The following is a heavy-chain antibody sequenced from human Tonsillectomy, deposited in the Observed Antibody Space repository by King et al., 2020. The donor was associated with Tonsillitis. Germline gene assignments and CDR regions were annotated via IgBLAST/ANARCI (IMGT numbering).Heavy chain of an antibody. CDR3: ASLSGPDCSGGSCYSPFDY. J-gene: IGHJ4*02. CDR2: ISSSGSTI. D-gene: IGHD2-15*01. V-gene: IGHV3-48*03. CDR1: GFTFSSSE. Sequence: VQLVESGGGLVQPGGSLRLSCAASGFTFSSSEMNWVRQAPGKGLEWVSYISSSGSTIYYGDSVKGRFTISRDNAKNSLYLQMNSLRAEDTAVYYCASLSGPDCSGGSCYSPFDYWGRGTLVTVSS.